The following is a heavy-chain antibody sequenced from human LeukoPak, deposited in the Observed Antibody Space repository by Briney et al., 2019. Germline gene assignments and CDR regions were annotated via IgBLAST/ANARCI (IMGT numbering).Heavy chain of an antibody. CDR3: ARDTYRFDDY. CDR2: INEDGNEK. CDR1: GFTSSSYW. V-gene: IGHV3-7*01. Sequence: GGSLRLSCAASGFTSSSYWMSWVRQAPGKGLEWVASINEDGNEKYYVDSLKGRFTISRDNAQNSLYLQMNSLRVEDTAVYYCARDTYRFDDYWGQGTLVTVSS. J-gene: IGHJ4*02.